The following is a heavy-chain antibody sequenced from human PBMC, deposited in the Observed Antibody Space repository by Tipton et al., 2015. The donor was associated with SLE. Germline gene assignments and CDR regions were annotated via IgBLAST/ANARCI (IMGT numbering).Heavy chain of an antibody. J-gene: IGHJ3*02. Sequence: SLRLSCTTSGFIFSIYSMNWVRQAPGKGLEWVANINQDGNEKKYVDSVKGRFTISRDNAKNSLYLQMHSLRAVDTAVFYCARDNWGRPFNIDGFDICGQGSIVTVSS. V-gene: IGHV3-7*01. D-gene: IGHD7-27*01. CDR2: INQDGNEK. CDR3: ARDNWGRPFNIDGFDI. CDR1: GFIFSIYS.